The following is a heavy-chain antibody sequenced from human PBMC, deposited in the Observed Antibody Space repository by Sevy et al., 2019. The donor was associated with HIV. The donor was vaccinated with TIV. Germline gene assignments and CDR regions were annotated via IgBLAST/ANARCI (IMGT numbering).Heavy chain of an antibody. CDR1: GYNFNIYT. Sequence: ASVKVSCQSSGYNFNIYTIHWVRQARGQGLEWVGRISPYDGDTDYAHNFHGRVSLTMGTSTSTAYLGLTSLRSDDTAVYFCTRDTWELLTGIAYYYSGMDVWGQGTTVTVSS. J-gene: IGHJ6*02. V-gene: IGHV1-18*01. CDR2: ISPYDGDT. D-gene: IGHD1-26*01. CDR3: TRDTWELLTGIAYYYSGMDV.